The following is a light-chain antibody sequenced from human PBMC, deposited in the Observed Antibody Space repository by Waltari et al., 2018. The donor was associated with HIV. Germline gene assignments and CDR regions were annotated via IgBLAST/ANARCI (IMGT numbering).Light chain of an antibody. CDR2: EVT. CDR1: NGDISDYNY. J-gene: IGLJ2*01. Sequence: QSALTQSPSASGSPGQSVNISCTGANGDISDYNYVSWYQQHPDRPPQLIIFEVTKRPSGVPDRFSGSKSGNTASLFVSGLQPEDEATYFCSSFAGTHKLFGGGTKLTVL. CDR3: SSFAGTHKL. V-gene: IGLV2-8*01.